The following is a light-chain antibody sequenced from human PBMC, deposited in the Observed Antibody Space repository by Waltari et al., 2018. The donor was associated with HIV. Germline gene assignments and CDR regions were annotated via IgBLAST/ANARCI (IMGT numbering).Light chain of an antibody. J-gene: IGLJ3*02. CDR1: SSNIGTKT. CDR3: AAWDDSLNAWV. CDR2: VNH. V-gene: IGLV1-44*01. Sequence: QSVLTQPPSASGTPGQRVTIPCSGSSSNIGTKTVNWYQQLPGSAPKFLMYVNHVRPSGLPDRFSGSKSGTSASLAISGLRSEDEADYYCAAWDDSLNAWVFGGGTKVTVL.